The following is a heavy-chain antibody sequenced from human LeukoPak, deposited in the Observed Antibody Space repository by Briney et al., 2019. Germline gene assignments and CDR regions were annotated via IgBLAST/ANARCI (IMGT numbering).Heavy chain of an antibody. V-gene: IGHV1-69*13. Sequence: SVKVSCKASGGTLSSYAISWVRQAPGQGLEWMGGIIPIFGTANYAQKFQGRVTITADESTSTAYMELSSLRSEDTAVYYCARSRDFDWLLEDWGQGTLVTVSS. D-gene: IGHD3-9*01. CDR3: ARSRDFDWLLED. J-gene: IGHJ4*02. CDR2: IIPIFGTA. CDR1: GGTLSSYA.